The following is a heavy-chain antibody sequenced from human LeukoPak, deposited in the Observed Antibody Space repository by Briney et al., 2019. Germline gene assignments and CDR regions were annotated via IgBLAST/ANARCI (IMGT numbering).Heavy chain of an antibody. D-gene: IGHD6-19*01. V-gene: IGHV3-7*03. Sequence: GGSLRLSCAASGFTFSSYWMSWVRQAPGKGLEWVANIKQDGSEKYYVDSVKGRFTISRDNAKNSLYLQMNSLRAEDTAVYYCARPTLAVADAEYFQHWGQGTLVTVSS. CDR1: GFTFSSYW. J-gene: IGHJ1*01. CDR2: IKQDGSEK. CDR3: ARPTLAVADAEYFQH.